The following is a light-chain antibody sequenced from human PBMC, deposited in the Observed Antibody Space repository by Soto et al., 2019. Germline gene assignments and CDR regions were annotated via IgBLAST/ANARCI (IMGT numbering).Light chain of an antibody. CDR2: AAS. CDR3: HQYNNWPPWT. Sequence: EIVLTQSPATLSVSPGERATLSCRASQSVSSNLAWYQQFPGQAPRLLIYAASTRATGIPARFSGSGSRTEFTLTISSLQSEDSAVYYCHQYNNWPPWTFGQGTKLEIK. J-gene: IGKJ2*02. V-gene: IGKV3-15*01. CDR1: QSVSSN.